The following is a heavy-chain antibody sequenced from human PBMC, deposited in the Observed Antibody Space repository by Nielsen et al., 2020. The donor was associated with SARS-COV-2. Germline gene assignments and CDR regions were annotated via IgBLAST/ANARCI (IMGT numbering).Heavy chain of an antibody. J-gene: IGHJ4*02. D-gene: IGHD1-7*01. Sequence: GSLRLSCAVSGGSISSNNWWSWVRQPPGKGLEWIGEIYHRGSTNYSPSLKTRVTISVDKSKNQFSLKLNSVSAADTAVYYCAREIEWNFFDYWGQGTLVTVSS. CDR2: IYHRGST. CDR1: GGSISSNNW. CDR3: AREIEWNFFDY. V-gene: IGHV4-4*02.